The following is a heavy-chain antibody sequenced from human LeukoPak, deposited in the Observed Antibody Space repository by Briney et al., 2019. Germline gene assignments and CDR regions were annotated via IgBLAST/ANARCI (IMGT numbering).Heavy chain of an antibody. CDR3: ARHRGTTWGAFDI. CDR2: IYTSGST. Sequence: SETLSLTCTVSGGSISSYYWSWIRQPPGKGLECIGYIYTSGSTNYNPSLKSRVTISVDTSKNQFSLKLSSVTAADTAVYYCARHRGTTWGAFDIWGQGTMVTVSS. J-gene: IGHJ3*02. V-gene: IGHV4-4*09. CDR1: GGSISSYY. D-gene: IGHD3-10*01.